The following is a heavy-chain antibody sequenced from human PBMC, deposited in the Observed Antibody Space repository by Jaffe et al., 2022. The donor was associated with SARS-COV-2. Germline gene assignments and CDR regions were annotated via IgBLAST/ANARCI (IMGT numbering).Heavy chain of an antibody. J-gene: IGHJ6*02. CDR1: GFTFSDYY. V-gene: IGHV3-11*01. D-gene: IGHD2-15*01. CDR3: ARDFSRYCSGGSCSFYYYYGMDV. Sequence: QVQLVESGGGLVKPGGSLRLSCAASGFTFSDYYMSWIRQAPGKGLEWVSYISSSGSTIYYADSVKGRFTISRDNAKNSLYLQMNSLRAEDTAVYYCARDFSRYCSGGSCSFYYYYGMDVWGQGTTVTVSS. CDR2: ISSSGSTI.